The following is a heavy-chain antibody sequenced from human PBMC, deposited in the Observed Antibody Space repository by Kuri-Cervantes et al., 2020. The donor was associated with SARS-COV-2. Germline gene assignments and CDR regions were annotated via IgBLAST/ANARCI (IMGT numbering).Heavy chain of an antibody. Sequence: SETLSLTCTVSGGTISSHYWSWIRQPPGKGLEWMGYIYYSGSTNYNPSLKSRVTILVDTSKNQFSLKLSSVTAADTAVYYCARGGYSSGWYAVDWGQGTLVTVSS. V-gene: IGHV4-59*11. D-gene: IGHD6-19*01. CDR1: GGTISSHY. J-gene: IGHJ1*01. CDR2: IYYSGST. CDR3: ARGGYSSGWYAVD.